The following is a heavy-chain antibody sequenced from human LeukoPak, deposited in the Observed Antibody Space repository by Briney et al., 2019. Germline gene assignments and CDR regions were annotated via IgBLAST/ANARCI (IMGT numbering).Heavy chain of an antibody. CDR3: ARERPGMDYMDV. V-gene: IGHV3-53*01. Sequence: PGGSLRLSCAASGFTVSSNYMSWVRQAPGKGLEWVSVIYSGGSTYYADSVKGRFTISRDNSENTLYLQMNSLRAEDTAVYYCARERPGMDYMDVWGKGTTVTVSS. CDR2: IYSGGST. CDR1: GFTVSSNY. J-gene: IGHJ6*03.